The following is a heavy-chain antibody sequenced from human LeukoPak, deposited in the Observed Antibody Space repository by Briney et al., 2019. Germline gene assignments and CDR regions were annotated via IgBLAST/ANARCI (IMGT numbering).Heavy chain of an antibody. CDR2: ITGSGGNR. Sequence: GETLRLSCAAPGFTFSSHGMNWVRQAPGKGLEWVSGITGSGGNRYYADSVKGRFTISRDNSKNTLYLQMNSLRAEDTAVYYCAKDDNYIRFLSWGQGTLVTVSS. J-gene: IGHJ5*02. V-gene: IGHV3-23*01. CDR3: AKDDNYIRFLS. CDR1: GFTFSSHG. D-gene: IGHD3-16*01.